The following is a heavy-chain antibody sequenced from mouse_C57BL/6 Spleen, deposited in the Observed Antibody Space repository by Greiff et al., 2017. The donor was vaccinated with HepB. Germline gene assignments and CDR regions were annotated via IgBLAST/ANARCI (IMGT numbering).Heavy chain of an antibody. J-gene: IGHJ3*01. D-gene: IGHD3-2*02. Sequence: EVQLQQSGAELVRPGASVKLSCTASGFNIKDYYMHWVKQRPEQGLEWIGRIDPEDGDTEYAPKFKGKATMTADTSSNTAYLQLRSLTSEDTAVYYGTTRVSSGYYWFAYWGQGTLVTVSA. CDR2: IDPEDGDT. CDR1: GFNIKDYY. CDR3: TTRVSSGYYWFAY. V-gene: IGHV14-1*01.